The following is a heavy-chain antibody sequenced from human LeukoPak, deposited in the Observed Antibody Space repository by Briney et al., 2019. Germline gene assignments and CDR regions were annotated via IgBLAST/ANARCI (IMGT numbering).Heavy chain of an antibody. V-gene: IGHV3-23*01. CDR1: GFTFSSYA. J-gene: IGHJ4*02. CDR2: ISGSGGST. D-gene: IGHD1-26*01. Sequence: PGKSLRLSCAASGFTFSSYAMSWVRQAPGKGLEWVSAISGSGGSTYYADSVKGRFTISRDNSKNTLYLQMNSLRAEDTAVYYCAKDLEWEWELPNYWGQGTLVTVSS. CDR3: AKDLEWEWELPNY.